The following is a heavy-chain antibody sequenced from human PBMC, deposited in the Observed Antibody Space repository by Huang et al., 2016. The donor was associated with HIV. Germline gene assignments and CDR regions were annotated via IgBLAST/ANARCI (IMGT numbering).Heavy chain of an antibody. V-gene: IGHV4-59*01. CDR3: ARTYAIFGVVSGLDV. J-gene: IGHJ6*02. D-gene: IGHD3-3*01. CDR2: IYYTGRT. CDR1: GASISSYD. Sequence: QVQLQESGPRLVKPSETLSLTCTVSGASISSYDWSWIRKSPGKGLEWIGNIYYTGRTNYNPSLKSRVTIAVDTSEKQCSLELNSVTAADTAVYYCARTYAIFGVVSGLDVWGQGTTVIVSS.